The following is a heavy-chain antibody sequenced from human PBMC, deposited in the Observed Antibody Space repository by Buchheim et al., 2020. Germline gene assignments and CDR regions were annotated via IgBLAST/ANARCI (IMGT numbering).Heavy chain of an antibody. Sequence: EVQLVESGGGLVQPGGSLRLSCAASGFTFSSYWMHWVRQAPGEGLVWVSRIKTDGSGTSYADSVKGRFATSRASAKNTLYLQMSSLRAEDSAVYYCASRYGDYYYAMDVWGQGTT. CDR1: GFTFSSYW. D-gene: IGHD4-17*01. CDR2: IKTDGSGT. J-gene: IGHJ6*02. V-gene: IGHV3-74*01. CDR3: ASRYGDYYYAMDV.